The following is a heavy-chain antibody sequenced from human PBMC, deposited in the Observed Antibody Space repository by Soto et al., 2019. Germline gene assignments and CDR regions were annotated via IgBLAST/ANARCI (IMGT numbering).Heavy chain of an antibody. CDR2: VYHSGST. CDR3: ARILYYGQSYYLDV. V-gene: IGHV4-4*02. D-gene: IGHD2-8*01. CDR1: SGSISSSNW. Sequence: QVQLQESGPGLVKPSGTLSLTCAGSSGSISSSNWWSWVRQPPGKGLEWIGEVYHSGSTNYNPSPKSRVTISADKSNNQFSLKLSSVTAADTAVDYGARILYYGQSYYLDVWGKGTTVTVSS. J-gene: IGHJ6*03.